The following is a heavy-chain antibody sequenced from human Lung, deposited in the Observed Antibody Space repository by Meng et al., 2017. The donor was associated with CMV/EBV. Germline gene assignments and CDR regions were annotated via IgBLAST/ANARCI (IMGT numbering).Heavy chain of an antibody. D-gene: IGHD3-22*01. CDR3: ARESSGYYSY. V-gene: IGHV3-30-3*01. CDR2: ISYDGSNK. Sequence: GGSLRLSCAASGFTFSSYAMHWVRQAPGKGLEWVAVISYDGSNKYYADSVKGRFTISRDNSKTTLYLQMNSLRAEDTAVYYCARESSGYYSYWGQGTLVTVSS. J-gene: IGHJ4*02. CDR1: GFTFSSYA.